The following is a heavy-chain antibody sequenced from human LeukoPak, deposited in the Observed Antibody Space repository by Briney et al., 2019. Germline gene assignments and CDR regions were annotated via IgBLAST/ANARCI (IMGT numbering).Heavy chain of an antibody. V-gene: IGHV3-21*01. J-gene: IGHJ4*02. CDR1: GFTFSSYS. D-gene: IGHD2-2*01. CDR2: ISSSSYI. Sequence: TGGSPRLSCVASGFTFSSYSMNWVRQAPGKGLEWVSSISSSSYIYYADSVKGRFTISRDNAKNSLYLQMNSLRAEDTAVYYCARGDRDLYCSSTSCYPVLGGQGTLVTVSS. CDR3: ARGDRDLYCSSTSCYPVL.